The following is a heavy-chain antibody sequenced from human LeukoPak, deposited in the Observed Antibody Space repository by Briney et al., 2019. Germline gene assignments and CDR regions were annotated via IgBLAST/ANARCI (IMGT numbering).Heavy chain of an antibody. CDR1: GYTFTSYG. CDR3: ARVGVTRYYYYGMDV. Sequence: ASVKVSCKASGYTFTSYGISWVRQAPGQGLEWMGWISAYNGNTNYAQKLQGRVTMTTDTSTSTAYMELRSLRSDDTAVYYCARVGVTRYYYYGMDVWGQGTTVTVSS. J-gene: IGHJ6*02. CDR2: ISAYNGNT. D-gene: IGHD2-21*02. V-gene: IGHV1-18*04.